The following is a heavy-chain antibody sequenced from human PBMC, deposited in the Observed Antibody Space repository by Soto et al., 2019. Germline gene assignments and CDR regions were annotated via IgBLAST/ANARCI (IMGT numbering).Heavy chain of an antibody. V-gene: IGHV4-4*07. CDR3: ARTLSGFTYGSRQFYFDY. CDR1: GDPITSYF. D-gene: IGHD3-10*01. J-gene: IGHJ4*02. CDR2: VFPGGPT. Sequence: SETLSLTCTVSGDPITSYFWTWLRQPAGKGLEWIGHVFPGGPTSHNSSLKSRVSMSVDTSKNQFSLTLTSVTAADTAVYYCARTLSGFTYGSRQFYFDYWGQGTLVTVS.